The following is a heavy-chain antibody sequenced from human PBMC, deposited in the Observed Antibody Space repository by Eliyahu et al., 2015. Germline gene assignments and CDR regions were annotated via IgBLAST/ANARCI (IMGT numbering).Heavy chain of an antibody. V-gene: IGHV3-23*01. D-gene: IGHD3-22*01. CDR2: ISGSGATT. J-gene: IGHJ4*02. Sequence: EVQLLESGGDLAQPGGSLRLSCAASAFTFSRYAMSWVRQAPGKGLEWVSGISGSGATTYYADSVKGRFTIARDNSKNTLYLQINSLRAEDTAIYFCAKEGYYDSTGGYFDYWGQGTLVTVSS. CDR1: AFTFSRYA. CDR3: AKEGYYDSTGGYFDY.